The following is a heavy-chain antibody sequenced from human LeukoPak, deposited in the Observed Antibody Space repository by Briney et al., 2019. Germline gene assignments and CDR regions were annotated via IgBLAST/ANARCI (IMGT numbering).Heavy chain of an antibody. D-gene: IGHD6-19*01. CDR1: GFTFSNYN. Sequence: PGGSLRLSCAASGFTFSNYNMNWVRQAPGKGLEWVSYISSSSSTIYYADSVKGRFTISRDNAKNSLYLQMNSLRAEDTAVYYCARDLSVSQQWLDGVDYWGQGTLVTVSS. CDR2: ISSSSSTI. CDR3: ARDLSVSQQWLDGVDY. V-gene: IGHV3-48*01. J-gene: IGHJ4*02.